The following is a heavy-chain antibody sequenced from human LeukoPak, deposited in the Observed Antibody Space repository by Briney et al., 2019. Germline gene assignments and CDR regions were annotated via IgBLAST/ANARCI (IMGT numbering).Heavy chain of an antibody. CDR1: GFTFNYAW. V-gene: IGHV3-23*01. Sequence: GGSLRLSCAASGFTFNYAWMSWVRQAPGKGLEWVSGISGSGDNTYYADSVKGRFTISRDNSKNTLYVQVNSLGTEDTAAYYCAKGSYYDSSGSFYFDYWGQGTLVTVSS. J-gene: IGHJ4*02. D-gene: IGHD3-22*01. CDR2: ISGSGDNT. CDR3: AKGSYYDSSGSFYFDY.